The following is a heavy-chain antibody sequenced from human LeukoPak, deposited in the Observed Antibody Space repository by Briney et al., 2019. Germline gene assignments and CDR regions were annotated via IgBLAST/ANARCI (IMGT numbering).Heavy chain of an antibody. J-gene: IGHJ4*02. D-gene: IGHD4-17*01. CDR3: ARDHGDFVQHD. CDR1: GDSISSGNFY. CDR2: IYYNGIT. Sequence: PSETLSLTCIVSGDSISSGNFYWGWIRQPPGKELQWIGSIYYNGITHYNPSLESRVTISADTSTNEFSLKLRSVTAADTAMYYCARDHGDFVQHDWGQGTLVTVSS. V-gene: IGHV4-39*01.